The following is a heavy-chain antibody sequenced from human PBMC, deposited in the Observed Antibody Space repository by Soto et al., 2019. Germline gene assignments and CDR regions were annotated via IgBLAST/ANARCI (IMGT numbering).Heavy chain of an antibody. CDR3: ARGLRRVDY. J-gene: IGHJ4*02. V-gene: IGHV1-69*02. D-gene: IGHD4-17*01. Sequence: QVQLVQSGAEVKKPGSSVKVSCKASGGTFSSYTISWVRQAPGQGLEWMGRIIPILSIANYAQKFQGRVTITADKSTSTAYMELSSLRSEDTDVYYCARGLRRVDYWGQGTLVTVSS. CDR1: GGTFSSYT. CDR2: IIPILSIA.